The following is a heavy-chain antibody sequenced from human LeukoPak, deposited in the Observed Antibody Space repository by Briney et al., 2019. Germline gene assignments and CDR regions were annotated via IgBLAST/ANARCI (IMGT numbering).Heavy chain of an antibody. CDR2: IYHSGST. Sequence: SETLSLTCTVSGYSISSGYYWGWIRQPPGKGLEWIGSIYHSGSTYYNPSLKSRVTISVDTSKNQFSLKLSSVTAADTAVYYCARSRNDGDGYNFWGQGTLVTVSS. CDR1: GYSISSGYY. V-gene: IGHV4-38-2*02. CDR3: ARSRNDGDGYNF. D-gene: IGHD5-24*01. J-gene: IGHJ4*02.